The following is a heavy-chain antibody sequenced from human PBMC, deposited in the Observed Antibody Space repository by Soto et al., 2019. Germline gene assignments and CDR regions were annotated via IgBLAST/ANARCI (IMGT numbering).Heavy chain of an antibody. D-gene: IGHD2-2*01. CDR2: ISAYNDNT. J-gene: IGHJ6*02. Sequence: QVELVQSGAEVKKPGASVKVSCKASGYTFTTYGISWVRQAPGQGLEWMGWISAYNDNTNYAQKFQDRVTMTTHTSTSTAYMELRSLRSDDTAVYYCARGGRYCSSASCQIYYYGMDVWGQGTTVTVSS. V-gene: IGHV1-18*01. CDR1: GYTFTTYG. CDR3: ARGGRYCSSASCQIYYYGMDV.